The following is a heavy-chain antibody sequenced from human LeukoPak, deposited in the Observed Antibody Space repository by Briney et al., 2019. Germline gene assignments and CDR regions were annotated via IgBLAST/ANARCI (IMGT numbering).Heavy chain of an antibody. CDR3: ARASPYYYDSSGYYHFDY. CDR2: IYYSGST. Sequence: SETLSLTCTVSGGSISSYYWSWIRQPPGKGLEWIGYIYYSGSTNYNPSLKSRVTISVDTSKNQFSLKLSSVTAADTAVYYCARASPYYYDSSGYYHFDYWGQGTLVTVSS. J-gene: IGHJ4*02. D-gene: IGHD3-22*01. CDR1: GGSISSYY. V-gene: IGHV4-59*01.